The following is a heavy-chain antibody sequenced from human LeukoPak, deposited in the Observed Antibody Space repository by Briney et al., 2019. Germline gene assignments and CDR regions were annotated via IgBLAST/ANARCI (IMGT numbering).Heavy chain of an antibody. J-gene: IGHJ4*02. CDR1: GDSISGYY. CDR2: VHYSGST. Sequence: SETLSLTCTVSGDSISGYYWSWIRQPPGKGLEWIGNVHYSGSTTYHPSLRSRVTISVDTSKKQFSLKLRSVTAADSAVYYCARHSSLQGYYFDYWGRGTLVTVSS. CDR3: ARHSSLQGYYFDY. V-gene: IGHV4-59*08. D-gene: IGHD6-6*01.